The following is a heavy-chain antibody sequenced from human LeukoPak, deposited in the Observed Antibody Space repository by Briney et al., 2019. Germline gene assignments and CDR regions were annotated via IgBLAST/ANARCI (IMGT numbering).Heavy chain of an antibody. D-gene: IGHD3-10*01. CDR1: GFTFSSYW. CDR3: ARDRNHYYYGSGSMDV. Sequence: PGGSLRLSCAASGFTFSSYWMSWVRQAPGKGLEWVANIKQDGSEKYYVDSVKGRFTISRDNAKNSLYLQMNSLRAEDTAVYYCARDRNHYYYGSGSMDVWGQGTTVTVSS. V-gene: IGHV3-7*01. J-gene: IGHJ6*02. CDR2: IKQDGSEK.